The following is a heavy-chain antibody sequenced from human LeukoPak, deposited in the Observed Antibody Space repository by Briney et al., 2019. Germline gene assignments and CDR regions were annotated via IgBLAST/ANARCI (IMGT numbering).Heavy chain of an antibody. Sequence: GGSLRLSCAASGFTFSSYSMHWVRQAPGKGLEWVAFIRYDGSNKHYADSVKGRFTISRDNSKNTLYLQMNSLRAEDTAVYYCAKDREMATMTLDYWGQGTLVTVSS. CDR2: IRYDGSNK. D-gene: IGHD5-24*01. V-gene: IGHV3-30*02. CDR1: GFTFSSYS. J-gene: IGHJ4*02. CDR3: AKDREMATMTLDY.